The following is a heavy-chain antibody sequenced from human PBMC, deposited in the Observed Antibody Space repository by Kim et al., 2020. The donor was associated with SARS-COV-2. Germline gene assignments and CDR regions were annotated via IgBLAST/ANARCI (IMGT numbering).Heavy chain of an antibody. Sequence: ASVKVSCKASGYTFPDYYIHWLRQAPGQGLEWMGWINPNSGDTNYAQKFQGWVTMTRDTSITTAYLDLRLRSDDTAVYYCARAGRDFYFYYYAMDVWGQGTTVTVSS. CDR1: GYTFPDYY. J-gene: IGHJ6*02. CDR2: INPNSGDT. CDR3: ARAGRDFYFYYYAMDV. V-gene: IGHV1-2*04. D-gene: IGHD2-21*02.